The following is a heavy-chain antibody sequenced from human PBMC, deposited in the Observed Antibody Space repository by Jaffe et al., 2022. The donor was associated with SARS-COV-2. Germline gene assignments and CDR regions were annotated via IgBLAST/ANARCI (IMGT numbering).Heavy chain of an antibody. Sequence: EVQLLESGGGLVQPGGSLRLSCAASGFTFSSYAMSWVRQAPGKGLEWVSAISGSGGSTYYADSVKGRFTISRDNSKNTLYLQMNSLRAEDTAVYYCAKIHHFGVVSREHGMDVWGQGTTVTVSS. CDR1: GFTFSSYA. J-gene: IGHJ6*02. CDR2: ISGSGGST. V-gene: IGHV3-23*01. D-gene: IGHD3-3*01. CDR3: AKIHHFGVVSREHGMDV.